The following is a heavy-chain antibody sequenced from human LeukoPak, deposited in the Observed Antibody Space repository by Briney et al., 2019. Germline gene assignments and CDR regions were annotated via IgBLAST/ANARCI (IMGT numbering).Heavy chain of an antibody. D-gene: IGHD3-22*01. CDR1: GYTFTGYY. J-gene: IGHJ4*02. V-gene: IGHV1-2*02. CDR3: ARYDSSGYYTSGFDY. CDR2: INPNSGGT. Sequence: ASVKVSCKASGYTFTGYYMHWVRQAPGQGLEWMGWINPNSGGTNYAQKFQGRVTMTRDTSISTAYMELSRLRSDDTAVYYCARYDSSGYYTSGFDYWGQGTLVTVSS.